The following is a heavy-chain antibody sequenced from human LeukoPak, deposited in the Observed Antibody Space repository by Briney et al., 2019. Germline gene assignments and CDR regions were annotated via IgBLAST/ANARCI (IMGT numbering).Heavy chain of an antibody. CDR3: AKDPYYGDYAWFDP. V-gene: IGHV3-23*01. Sequence: GGSLRLSCAASGFTFSSYAMSWVRQAPGKGLEWVSAIRGSGGSTYYADSVKGRFTISRDNSKNTLYLQMNSLRAEDTAVYYCAKDPYYGDYAWFDPWGQGTLVTVSS. CDR2: IRGSGGST. J-gene: IGHJ5*02. CDR1: GFTFSSYA. D-gene: IGHD4-17*01.